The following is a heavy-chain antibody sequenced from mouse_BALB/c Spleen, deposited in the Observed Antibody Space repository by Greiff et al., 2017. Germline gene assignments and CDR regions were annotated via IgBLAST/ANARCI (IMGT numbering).Heavy chain of an antibody. CDR3: AMPTMITTRGYAMDY. J-gene: IGHJ4*01. CDR2: ISYSGST. CDR1: GYSITSDYA. Sequence: DVQLQESGPGLVKPSQSLSLTCTVTGYSITSDYAWYWIRQFPGNQLEWMGYISYSGSTSYNPSLKSRISITRDTSKNQFFLQFNSVTTEDTATYYCAMPTMITTRGYAMDYWGQGTSVTVSS. V-gene: IGHV3-2*02. D-gene: IGHD2-4*01.